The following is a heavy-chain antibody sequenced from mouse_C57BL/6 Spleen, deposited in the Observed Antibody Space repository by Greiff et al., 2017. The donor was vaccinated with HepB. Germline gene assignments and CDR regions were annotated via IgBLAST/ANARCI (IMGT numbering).Heavy chain of an antibody. Sequence: EVQLVESEGGLVQPGSSMKLSCTASGFTFSDYYMAWVRQVPEKGLEWVANINYDGSSTYYLDSLKSRFIISRDNAKNILYLQMSSLKSEDTATYYCARDYYSYFDVWGTGTTVTVSS. CDR3: ARDYYSYFDV. V-gene: IGHV5-16*01. CDR2: INYDGSST. J-gene: IGHJ1*03. CDR1: GFTFSDYY.